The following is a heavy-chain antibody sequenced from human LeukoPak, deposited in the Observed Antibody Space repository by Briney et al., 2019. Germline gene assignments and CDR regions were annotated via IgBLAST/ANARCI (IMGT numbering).Heavy chain of an antibody. J-gene: IGHJ5*02. Sequence: SETLSLTCAVYGGSFSGYYWSWIRQPPGKGLEWIGEINHGGSTNYNPSLKSRVTISVDTSKNQFSLKLSSVTAADTAVYYCARDMAYYYDSSGYYVSWFDPWGQGTLVTVSS. D-gene: IGHD3-22*01. CDR1: GGSFSGYY. V-gene: IGHV4-34*01. CDR3: ARDMAYYYDSSGYYVSWFDP. CDR2: INHGGST.